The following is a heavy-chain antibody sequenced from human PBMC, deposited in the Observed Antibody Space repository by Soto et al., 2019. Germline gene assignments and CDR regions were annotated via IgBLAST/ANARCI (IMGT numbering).Heavy chain of an antibody. Sequence: ASVKVSCKASGFTFTSSAVQWVRQARGQRLEWIGWIVVGSGNTNYAQKFQERVPITRDMSTSTAYMELSSLRSEDTAVYYCAGQPRLTVTPLDYYYNGREACGKGPRVSVSS. CDR2: IVVGSGNT. CDR1: GFTFTSSA. V-gene: IGHV1-58*01. J-gene: IGHJ6*04. CDR3: AGQPRLTVTPLDYYYNGREA. D-gene: IGHD4-17*01.